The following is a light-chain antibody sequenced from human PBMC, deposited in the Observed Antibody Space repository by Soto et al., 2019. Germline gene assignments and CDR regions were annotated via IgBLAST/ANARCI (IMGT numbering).Light chain of an antibody. V-gene: IGKV1-5*01. Sequence: DIQMTQSASTLSASVGDRVTITCRASQSISSWLAWYQQKPRKAPKLLIYDASSLESGVPSRFSGSGSGTEFTLTISSLQPDDFATYYCQQYNSYSPTFGPGTKVDIK. J-gene: IGKJ3*01. CDR3: QQYNSYSPT. CDR1: QSISSW. CDR2: DAS.